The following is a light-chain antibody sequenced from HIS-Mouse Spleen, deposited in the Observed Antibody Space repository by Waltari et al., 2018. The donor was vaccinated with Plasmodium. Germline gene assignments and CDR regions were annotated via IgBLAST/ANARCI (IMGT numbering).Light chain of an antibody. Sequence: AIRMTQSPSSFSASTGDRVTIPCRASQGISSYLAWYQQKPGKAPKLLIYAASTLQSGVPSRFSGSGSGTDFTLTISCLQSEDFATYYCQQYYSYPCTFGPGTKVDIK. CDR1: QGISSY. V-gene: IGKV1-8*01. CDR3: QQYYSYPCT. J-gene: IGKJ3*01. CDR2: AAS.